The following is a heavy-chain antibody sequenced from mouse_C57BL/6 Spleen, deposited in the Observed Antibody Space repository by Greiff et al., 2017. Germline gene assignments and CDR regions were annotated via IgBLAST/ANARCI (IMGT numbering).Heavy chain of an antibody. V-gene: IGHV1-42*01. J-gene: IGHJ4*01. CDR2: INPSTGGT. CDR3: ALGAMDY. Sequence: VQLQQSGPELVKPGASVKISCKASGYSFTGYYMNWVKQSPEKSLEWIGEINPSTGGTTYNQKFTAKATLTVDKSSSTAYMQLKSLTSEDSAVYYCALGAMDYWGQGTSVTVSS. CDR1: GYSFTGYY.